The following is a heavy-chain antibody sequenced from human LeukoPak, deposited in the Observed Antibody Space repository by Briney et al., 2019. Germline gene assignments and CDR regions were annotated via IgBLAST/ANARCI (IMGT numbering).Heavy chain of an antibody. Sequence: GGPLRLSCVASGFTFSNAWMSWVRQAPGKGLEWVGRIKRKTDGGTTDYAAPVKGRFTISRDDSKNTLYLQMSSLKTEDTAVYYCSTDEWSWGQGTLVTVSS. CDR2: IKRKTDGGTT. V-gene: IGHV3-15*01. D-gene: IGHD3-3*01. CDR3: STDEWS. CDR1: GFTFSNAW. J-gene: IGHJ4*02.